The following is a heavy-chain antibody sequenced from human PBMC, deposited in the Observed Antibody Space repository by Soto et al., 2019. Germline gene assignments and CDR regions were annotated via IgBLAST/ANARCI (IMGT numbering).Heavy chain of an antibody. CDR1: GGSISSYY. CDR3: ARPRAAAQYDAFDI. J-gene: IGHJ3*02. D-gene: IGHD6-25*01. V-gene: IGHV4-59*01. CDR2: IYYSGST. Sequence: QVQLQESGPGLVKPSETLSLTYTVSGGSISSYYWSWIRQPPGKGLEWIGYIYYSGSTNYNPSLKSRVTISVDTSKNQFSLKLSSLTAADTAVYYCARPRAAAQYDAFDIWGQGTMDTVSS.